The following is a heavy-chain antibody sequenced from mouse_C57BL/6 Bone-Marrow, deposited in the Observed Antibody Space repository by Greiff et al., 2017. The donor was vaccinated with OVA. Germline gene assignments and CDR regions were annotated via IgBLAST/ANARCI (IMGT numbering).Heavy chain of an antibody. Sequence: VQLQQSGPELVKPGASVKISCKASGYTFTDYYMNWVKQSHGKSLEWIGDINPNNGGTSYNQKFKGKATLTVDKSSSTAYMELRSLTSEDSAVYYCTRYPYYCSSYDCFAYWGQGTLVTVSA. V-gene: IGHV1-26*01. CDR1: GYTFTDYY. CDR3: TRYPYYCSSYDCFAY. D-gene: IGHD1-1*01. CDR2: INPNNGGT. J-gene: IGHJ3*01.